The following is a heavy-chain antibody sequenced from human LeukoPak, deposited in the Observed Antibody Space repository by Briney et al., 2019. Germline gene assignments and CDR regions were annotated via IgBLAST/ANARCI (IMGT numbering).Heavy chain of an antibody. CDR3: ASTSAMVYFDY. V-gene: IGHV4-39*02. CDR2: IDYSGST. CDR1: GDSIISSSYY. Sequence: SETLSLTCSVSGDSIISSSYYWGWVRQPPGEGLEWIGNIDYSGSTHYSPSLKSRVTISVDSSKNHFSLNLISVTAADTAVYYCASTSAMVYFDYWGQGTLVTVSS. D-gene: IGHD5-18*01. J-gene: IGHJ4*02.